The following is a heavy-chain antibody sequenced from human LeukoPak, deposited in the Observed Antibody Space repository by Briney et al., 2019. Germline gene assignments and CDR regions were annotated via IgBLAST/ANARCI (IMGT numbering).Heavy chain of an antibody. V-gene: IGHV3-7*01. CDR2: IKQDETEK. CDR3: ARDAVDTANAV. J-gene: IGHJ6*02. D-gene: IGHD5-18*01. Sequence: GGSVRLSCTASVFNFSNICMCWVRQAPRKGLEWVANIKQDETEKFYLGSVKGRFTISRDNAKNSLYLQMNSLRAEDTAVYYCARDAVDTANAVWGQGTTVTVSS. CDR1: VFNFSNIC.